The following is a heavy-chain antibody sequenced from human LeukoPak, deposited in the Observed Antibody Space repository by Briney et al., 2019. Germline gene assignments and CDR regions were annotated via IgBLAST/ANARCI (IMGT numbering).Heavy chain of an antibody. Sequence: ASVKVSCKASGYTFTGYYMHWVRQAPGPGLEWMGWISPKSGGTNYAQKFQGRVTMTRDTSIHTAYMELSRLRSDDTAVYYCAREEYGFDPWGQGTLVTVSS. CDR2: ISPKSGGT. CDR3: AREEYGFDP. V-gene: IGHV1-2*02. J-gene: IGHJ5*02. D-gene: IGHD2-2*01. CDR1: GYTFTGYY.